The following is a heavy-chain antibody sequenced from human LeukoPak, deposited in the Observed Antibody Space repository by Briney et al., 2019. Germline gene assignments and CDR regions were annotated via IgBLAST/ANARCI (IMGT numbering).Heavy chain of an antibody. D-gene: IGHD6-6*01. V-gene: IGHV4-59*08. Sequence: SETLSLTCTVSGGSISSYYWSWIRQPPGKGLEWIGYIYYSGSTNYNPSLKSRVTISVGTSKKQFSLKLSSVTAADTAVYYCARGYSSSSGRPDYWGQGTLVTVSP. J-gene: IGHJ4*02. CDR1: GGSISSYY. CDR2: IYYSGST. CDR3: ARGYSSSSGRPDY.